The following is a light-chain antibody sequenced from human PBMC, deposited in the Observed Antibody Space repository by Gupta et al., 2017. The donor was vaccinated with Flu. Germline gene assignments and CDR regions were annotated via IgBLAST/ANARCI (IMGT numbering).Light chain of an antibody. Sequence: QSALTQPASVSGSPGQSITISCTGTSSDIGGYNYVSWYQQHPGKAPKLIIYEVHNRPSGVSARFSGSRSGDTASLTNSGLQADDEADYYCNSYTSGSTLVLFGGGTRLTVL. CDR3: NSYTSGSTLVL. CDR2: EVH. J-gene: IGLJ3*02. V-gene: IGLV2-14*01. CDR1: SSDIGGYNY.